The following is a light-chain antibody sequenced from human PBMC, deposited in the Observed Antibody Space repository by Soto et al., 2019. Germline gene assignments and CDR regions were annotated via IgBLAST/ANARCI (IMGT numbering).Light chain of an antibody. J-gene: IGLJ1*01. V-gene: IGLV2-8*01. Sequence: QCVLTQPASLSGSPGQSITISCTGTSSDIGAYDYVSWFQQHPGKAPRLIIYEVVQRPSGVPDRFSGSKSGNTASLTVSGLQAADVGDYFCKSYAGIKTYVFGSGSMVPV. CDR3: KSYAGIKTYV. CDR2: EVV. CDR1: SSDIGAYDY.